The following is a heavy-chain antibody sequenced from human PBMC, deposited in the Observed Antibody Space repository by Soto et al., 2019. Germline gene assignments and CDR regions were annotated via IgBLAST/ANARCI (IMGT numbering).Heavy chain of an antibody. V-gene: IGHV3-23*01. CDR2: ICGSGGRT. J-gene: IGHJ4*02. Sequence: GGSLRLSCAVSRFTFSTYAMGWVRQAPGKGLEWVSNICGSGGRTYYADSVKGRFTISRDNSKNTLYLQMNSPRAEDTAVYYCAKIAEAVAGTVYGYWGQGTLVTVSS. CDR3: AKIAEAVAGTVYGY. CDR1: RFTFSTYA. D-gene: IGHD6-19*01.